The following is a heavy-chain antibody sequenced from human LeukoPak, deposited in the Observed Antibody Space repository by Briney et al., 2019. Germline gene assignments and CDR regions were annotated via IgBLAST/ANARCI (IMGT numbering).Heavy chain of an antibody. J-gene: IGHJ4*02. CDR1: GFTFTGNA. V-gene: IGHV4-30-2*01. Sequence: LRLSCAASGFTFTGNAMSWVRQAPGKGLEWIGYMYYGGSTYHNPSLKSRVTISVDTSKNQFSLELNSVTAADTAVYYCARGYCRSSSCPSFDYWGQGTLVTVSS. CDR3: ARGYCRSSSCPSFDY. CDR2: MYYGGST. D-gene: IGHD2-2*01.